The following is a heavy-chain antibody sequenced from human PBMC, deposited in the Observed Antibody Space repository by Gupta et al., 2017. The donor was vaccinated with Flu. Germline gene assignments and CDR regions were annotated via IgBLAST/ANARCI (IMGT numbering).Heavy chain of an antibody. V-gene: IGHV3-7*01. J-gene: IGHJ4*02. D-gene: IGHD2-21*01. Sequence: WMSWVRQAPGKGLEWVASVNKDGTETYYVDSVKGRFTISRDNAKNSLFLQMSGLRAEDTAVYSCFVGHYLGYWGQGTLVTVSS. CDR1: W. CDR2: VNKDGTET. CDR3: FVGHYLGY.